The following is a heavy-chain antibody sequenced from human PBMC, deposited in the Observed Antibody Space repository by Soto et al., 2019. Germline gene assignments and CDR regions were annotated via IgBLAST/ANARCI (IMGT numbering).Heavy chain of an antibody. J-gene: IGHJ3*02. CDR1: GGSISSYY. V-gene: IGHV4-59*01. CDR2: IYYSGST. Sequence: PSETLSLTCTVSGGSISSYYWSWIRQPPGKGLEWIGYIYYSGSTNYNPSLKSRVTISVDTSKNQFSLKLSSVTAADTAVYYCARECPPIAAAAGSDAFDIWAQGTMVTVSS. D-gene: IGHD6-13*01. CDR3: ARECPPIAAAAGSDAFDI.